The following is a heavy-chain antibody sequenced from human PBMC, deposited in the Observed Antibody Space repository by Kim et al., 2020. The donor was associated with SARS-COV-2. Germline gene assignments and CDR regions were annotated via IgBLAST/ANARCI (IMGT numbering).Heavy chain of an antibody. CDR1: GDSVSSNSAA. J-gene: IGHJ4*02. CDR3: ARDRPPGPMITFGGVTPYFDY. V-gene: IGHV6-1*01. D-gene: IGHD3-16*01. CDR2: TYYRSKWYN. Sequence: SQTLSLTCAISGDSVSSNSAAWNWIRQSPSRGLEWLGRTYYRSKWYNDYAVSVKSRITINPDTSKNQFSLQLNSVTPEDTAVYYCARDRPPGPMITFGGVTPYFDYWGQGTLVTVSS.